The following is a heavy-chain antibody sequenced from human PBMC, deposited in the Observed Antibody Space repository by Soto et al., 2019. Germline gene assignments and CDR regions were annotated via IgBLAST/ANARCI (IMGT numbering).Heavy chain of an antibody. V-gene: IGHV1-58*01. J-gene: IGHJ6*02. CDR1: GFTFTSSA. Sequence: GASVKVSCKASGFTFTSSAVQWVRQARGQRLEWIGWIVVGSGNTNYAQKFQERVTITRDMSTSTAYMELSSLRSEDTAVYYCAGAPTKSYYYDSSGYYENYYYYGMDVWGQGTTVTVSS. D-gene: IGHD3-22*01. CDR3: AGAPTKSYYYDSSGYYENYYYYGMDV. CDR2: IVVGSGNT.